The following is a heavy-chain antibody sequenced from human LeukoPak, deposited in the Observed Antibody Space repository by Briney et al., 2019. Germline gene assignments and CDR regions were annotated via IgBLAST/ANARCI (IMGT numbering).Heavy chain of an antibody. CDR1: GGSISSYY. CDR2: IYYSGST. CDR3: ARQPPYYDFWSGYYYFDY. V-gene: IGHV4-59*08. Sequence: SETLSLTCTVSGGSISSYYWSWIRQPPGKGLEWIGYIYYSGSTNYNPSLKGRVTISVDTSKNQFSLKLSSVTAADTAVYYCARQPPYYDFWSGYYYFDYWGQGTLVTVYS. D-gene: IGHD3-3*01. J-gene: IGHJ4*02.